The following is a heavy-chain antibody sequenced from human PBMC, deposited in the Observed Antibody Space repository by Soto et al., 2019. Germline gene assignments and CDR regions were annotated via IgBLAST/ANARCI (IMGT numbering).Heavy chain of an antibody. Sequence: QVQLQESGPGLVKPSETLSLTCTVSGGSISDDYWSWIRQPTGKALEWIGYIHYSGRTNYNPSLKSRVAISVDTSKNPLSLKLNSVTAADTAVYYCARDRLYPHYGMDVWGQGTTVTVSS. CDR1: GGSISDDY. CDR3: ARDRLYPHYGMDV. D-gene: IGHD2-2*02. CDR2: IHYSGRT. J-gene: IGHJ6*02. V-gene: IGHV4-59*01.